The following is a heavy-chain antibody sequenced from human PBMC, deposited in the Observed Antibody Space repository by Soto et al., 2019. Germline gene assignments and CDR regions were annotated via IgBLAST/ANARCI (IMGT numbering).Heavy chain of an antibody. CDR2: IWYDGSNQ. CDR1: GFTFSSYG. V-gene: IGHV3-33*01. CDR3: ARYSSILTWYSDY. Sequence: GGSLRLSCAASGFTFSSYGMHWVRQAPGKGLDWVAAIWYDGSNQYYADSVKGRFTISRDNSKNTLYLQMNGLRDEDTAVYYCARYSSILTWYSDYWGQGTLVTVSS. J-gene: IGHJ4*02. D-gene: IGHD2-21*01.